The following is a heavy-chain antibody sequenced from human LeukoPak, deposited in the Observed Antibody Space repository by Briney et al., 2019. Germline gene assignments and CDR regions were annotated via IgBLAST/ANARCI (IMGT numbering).Heavy chain of an antibody. V-gene: IGHV4-31*03. CDR3: ARALGMVDTAIAR. Sequence: SQTLSLTCTVSGGSISSGGYYWSWIRQHPGKGLEWIGYIYYSGSTYYNPSLKSRVTTSVDTSKNQFSLKLSSVTAADTAVYYCARALGMVDTAIARWGQGTLVTVSS. D-gene: IGHD5-18*01. CDR1: GGSISSGGYY. J-gene: IGHJ4*02. CDR2: IYYSGST.